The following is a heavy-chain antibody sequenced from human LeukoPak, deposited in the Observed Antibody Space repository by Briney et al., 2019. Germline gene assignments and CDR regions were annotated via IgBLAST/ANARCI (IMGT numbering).Heavy chain of an antibody. J-gene: IGHJ3*02. D-gene: IGHD6-13*01. Sequence: GGSLRLSCAASGFTVSSNYMSWVRQAPGKGLEWVSVIYSGGSTYYADSVKGRFTISRDNSKNTLYLQMNSLRAEDTAVYYCASPAIAAAGTGDDAFDIWGQGTMVTVSS. CDR1: GFTVSSNY. CDR2: IYSGGST. CDR3: ASPAIAAAGTGDDAFDI. V-gene: IGHV3-66*01.